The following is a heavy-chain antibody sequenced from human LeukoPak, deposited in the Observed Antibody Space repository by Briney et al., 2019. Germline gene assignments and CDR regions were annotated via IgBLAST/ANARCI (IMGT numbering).Heavy chain of an antibody. Sequence: ASVKACYKPAGYTFTRYEIMSVRQAAGQGLEWMGWMNPNSGNTGYAQKFQGRVTMTRNTSISTAYMELSSLRSEDTAVYYCARSRDGYNYSFDYWGQGTLVTVSS. CDR1: GYTFTRYE. V-gene: IGHV1-8*01. CDR2: MNPNSGNT. J-gene: IGHJ4*02. D-gene: IGHD5-24*01. CDR3: ARSRDGYNYSFDY.